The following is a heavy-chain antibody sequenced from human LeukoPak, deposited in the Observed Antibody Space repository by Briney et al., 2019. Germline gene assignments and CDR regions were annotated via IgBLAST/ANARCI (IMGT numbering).Heavy chain of an antibody. V-gene: IGHV3-7*01. CDR3: ARDRQQLGNFDY. Sequence: GGSLRLSCAVSGFSITNYWMTWVRQAPGKGLEWVANIKGDGSEKYYVDSVKGRFTISRDNDKNYLYLQMNSLRAEDTAVYYCARDRQQLGNFDYWGQGTLVTVSS. J-gene: IGHJ4*02. CDR1: GFSITNYW. CDR2: IKGDGSEK. D-gene: IGHD6-13*01.